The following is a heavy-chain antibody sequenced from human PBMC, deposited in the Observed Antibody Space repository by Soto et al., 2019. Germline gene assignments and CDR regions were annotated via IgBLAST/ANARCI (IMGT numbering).Heavy chain of an antibody. J-gene: IGHJ3*02. V-gene: IGHV4-30-4*01. D-gene: IGHD3-22*01. CDR1: GGSISSGDYY. Sequence: QVQLQESGPGLVKPSQTLSLTCTVSGGSISSGDYYWSWIRQPPGKGLEWIGYIYYSGSTYYNPSLTSRVTISVDTSKNQFSLKLSSVTAADTAVYYCARGYYYDSSGYSAFDIWGQGTMVTVSS. CDR3: ARGYYYDSSGYSAFDI. CDR2: IYYSGST.